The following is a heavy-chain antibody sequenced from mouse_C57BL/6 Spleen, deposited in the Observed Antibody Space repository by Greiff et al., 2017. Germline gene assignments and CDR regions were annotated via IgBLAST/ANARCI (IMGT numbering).Heavy chain of an antibody. CDR3: ARRDYYSNYWFAY. CDR2: IYPGDGDT. V-gene: IGHV1-82*01. J-gene: IGHJ3*01. Sequence: VKLVESGPELVKPGASVKISCKASGYAFSSSWMNWVKQRPGKGLEWIGRIYPGDGDTNYNGKFKGKATLTADKSSSTAYMQLSSLTSEDSAVYFCARRDYYSNYWFAYWGQGTLVTVSA. D-gene: IGHD2-5*01. CDR1: GYAFSSSW.